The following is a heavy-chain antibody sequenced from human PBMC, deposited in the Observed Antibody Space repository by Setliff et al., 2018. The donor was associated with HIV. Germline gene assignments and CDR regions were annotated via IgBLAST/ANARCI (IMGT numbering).Heavy chain of an antibody. D-gene: IGHD3-22*01. CDR3: ARDYHAFRMIVVVDNYYGMDV. J-gene: IGHJ6*02. CDR1: GFTFNSYA. V-gene: IGHV3-23*01. CDR2: ISGSGGST. Sequence: PGGSLRLSCAASGFTFNSYAMNWVRQAPGKGLEWVSGISGSGGSTYYADSVKGRFVISREKSKSTLYLQMNSLRAEDTAVYYCARDYHAFRMIVVVDNYYGMDVWGQGTTVTVSS.